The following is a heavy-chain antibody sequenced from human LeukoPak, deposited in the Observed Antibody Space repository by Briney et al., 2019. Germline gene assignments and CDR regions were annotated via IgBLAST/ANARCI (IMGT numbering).Heavy chain of an antibody. CDR1: GYTFTDYY. CDR2: VDPEDGET. Sequence: ASVKVSCKVSGYTFTDYYMHWVQQAPGKGLEWMGLVDPEDGETIYAEKFQGRVTITADTSTDTAYMELSSLRSEDTAVYYCANGPRGDYFDYWGQGTLVTVSS. CDR3: ANGPRGDYFDY. V-gene: IGHV1-69-2*01. J-gene: IGHJ4*02. D-gene: IGHD7-27*01.